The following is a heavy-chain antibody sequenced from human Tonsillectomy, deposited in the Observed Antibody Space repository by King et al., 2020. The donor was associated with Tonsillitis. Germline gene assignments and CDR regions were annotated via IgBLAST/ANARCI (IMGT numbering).Heavy chain of an antibody. CDR3: AKDIKHGYCTYDVCSPSFDL. CDR2: LSWNSHAI. J-gene: IGHJ2*01. V-gene: IGHV3-9*01. CDR1: GFMFNDYA. Sequence: VQLVESGGGLVQPGRSLRLSCAASGFMFNDYAMHWVRQGPGKGLEWVSGLSWNSHAIGYADSVKGRFTISRDNAKNSLHLQMNDLRPEDTALYFCAKDIKHGYCTYDVCSPSFDLWGRGTLVTVSS. D-gene: IGHD2-8*01.